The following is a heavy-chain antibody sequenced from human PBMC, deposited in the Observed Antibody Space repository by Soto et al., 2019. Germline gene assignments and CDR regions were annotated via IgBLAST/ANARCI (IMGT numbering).Heavy chain of an antibody. V-gene: IGHV3-30-3*01. Sequence: QVQLVESGGGVVQPGRSLRLSCAASGFTFSSYAMHWVRQAPGKGLEWVAVISYDGSNKYYADSVKGRFTISRDNSKNALYLQMNSLRAEDTAVYYCARDRYRYGPFDYWGRGTLVTVSS. D-gene: IGHD5-18*01. J-gene: IGHJ4*02. CDR2: ISYDGSNK. CDR3: ARDRYRYGPFDY. CDR1: GFTFSSYA.